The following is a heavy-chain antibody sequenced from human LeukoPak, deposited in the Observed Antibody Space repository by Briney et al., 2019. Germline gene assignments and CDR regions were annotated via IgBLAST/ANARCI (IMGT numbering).Heavy chain of an antibody. J-gene: IGHJ4*02. D-gene: IGHD5-12*01. CDR3: ALQWLRY. CDR2: INHSGST. V-gene: IGHV4-34*01. CDR1: GLSFSGYY. Sequence: SETLSLTCAVYGLSFSGYYWSWLRQPPAKGLEWVGEINHSGSTNYNPSLKSRVTISVDTSKNQFSLKLSSVTAADTAVYYCALQWLRYWGQGTLVTVSS.